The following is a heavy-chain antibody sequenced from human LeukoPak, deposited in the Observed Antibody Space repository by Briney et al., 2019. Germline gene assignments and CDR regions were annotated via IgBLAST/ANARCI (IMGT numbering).Heavy chain of an antibody. D-gene: IGHD3-22*01. CDR3: ARVGYYDSSGYYSVRAFDI. J-gene: IGHJ3*02. CDR1: GGSISSYY. V-gene: IGHV4-59*12. CDR2: IYHSGST. Sequence: SETLSLTCTVSGGSISSYYWSWIRQPPGKGLEWIGEIYHSGSTNYNPSLKSRVTISVDKSKNQFSLKLSSVTAADTAVYYCARVGYYDSSGYYSVRAFDIWGQGTMVTVSS.